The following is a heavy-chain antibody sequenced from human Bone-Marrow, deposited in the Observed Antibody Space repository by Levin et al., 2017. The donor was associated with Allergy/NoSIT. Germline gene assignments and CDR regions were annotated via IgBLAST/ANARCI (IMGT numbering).Heavy chain of an antibody. J-gene: IGHJ4*02. V-gene: IGHV1-18*01. CDR3: VRGNTYAGSYNYFDH. D-gene: IGHD1/OR15-1a*01. Sequence: GESLKISCKTSGYIFNNYAMNWVRQAPGQGLEWMGWISINNGNTNYARRYQDRVTLSRDTSTRTVFMEMRNLRSDDTAVYYCVRGNTYAGSYNYFDHWGQGTRVTVSS. CDR1: GYIFNNYA. CDR2: ISINNGNT.